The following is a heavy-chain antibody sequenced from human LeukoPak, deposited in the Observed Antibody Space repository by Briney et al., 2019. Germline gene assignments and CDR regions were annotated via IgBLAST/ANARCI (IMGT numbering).Heavy chain of an antibody. V-gene: IGHV4-34*01. CDR1: GGSFSGYY. CDR2: INHSGST. Sequence: SETLSLTCAVYGGSFSGYYWSWIRQPPGKGLEWIGEINHSGSTNYNPSIKSRVTISVDTSKNQFSLKLSSVTAADTAVYYCARGGGLLRYWGQGTLVTVSS. CDR3: ARGGGLLRY. D-gene: IGHD2-21*01. J-gene: IGHJ4*02.